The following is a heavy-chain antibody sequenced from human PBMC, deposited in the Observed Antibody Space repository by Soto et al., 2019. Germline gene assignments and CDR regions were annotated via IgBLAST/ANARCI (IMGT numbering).Heavy chain of an antibody. CDR1: GGSISSSNW. D-gene: IGHD1-26*01. CDR3: ARVSGSYYYGVDV. V-gene: IGHV4-4*02. J-gene: IGHJ6*02. Sequence: QVQLQESGPGLVKPSGTLSLTCAVSGGSISSSNWWSWVRQPPGKGLEWIGEIYHSGSTNYNPAPKSRVTISVAKSKNPFALTLSSVTAADTAVYDGARVSGSYYYGVDVWGQGTTVTVSS. CDR2: IYHSGST.